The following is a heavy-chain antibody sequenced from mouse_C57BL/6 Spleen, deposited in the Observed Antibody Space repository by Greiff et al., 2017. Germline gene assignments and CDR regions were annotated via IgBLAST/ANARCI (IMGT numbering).Heavy chain of an antibody. V-gene: IGHV14-2*01. CDR3: ASPPYHCSPY. J-gene: IGHJ3*01. D-gene: IGHD1-1*01. CDR1: GFNIKDYY. Sequence: EVQLQQSGAELVKPGASVKLSCTASGFNIKDYYMHWVKQRTEQGLEWIGRIDPEDGETKYAPKFQGKATITADTSYSTAYLPISSLTSEDTSVWYWASPPYHCSPYWGQGTLGTVSA. CDR2: IDPEDGET.